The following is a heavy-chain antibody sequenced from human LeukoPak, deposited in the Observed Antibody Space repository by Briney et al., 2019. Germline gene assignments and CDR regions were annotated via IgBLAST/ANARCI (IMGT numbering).Heavy chain of an antibody. V-gene: IGHV4-59*12. D-gene: IGHD1-1*01. CDR1: GGSISSYY. Sequence: SETLSLTCTVSGGSISSYYWSWIRQPPGKGLEWIGYIYYSGSTNYNPSLKSRVTISPDTSQNHFSLRLNSVTAADTAVYYCARRVNWNVIVDYYYLDVWGKGTTVTISS. CDR3: ARRVNWNVIVDYYYLDV. J-gene: IGHJ6*03. CDR2: IYYSGST.